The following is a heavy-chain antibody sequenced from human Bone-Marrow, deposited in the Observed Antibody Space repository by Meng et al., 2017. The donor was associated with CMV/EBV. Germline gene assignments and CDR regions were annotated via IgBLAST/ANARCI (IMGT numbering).Heavy chain of an antibody. CDR1: GGSISDSSHY. J-gene: IGHJ5*02. Sequence: SETLSLTCSVSGGSISDSSHYWGWIRQLPGKGLEWIGSIYYSGSTYYNPSLKSRVTISVDTSKNQFSLKLSSVTAADTAVYYCASEDIGVVPAARGHWFDPWGQGTLVTVSS. CDR3: ASEDIGVVPAARGHWFDP. D-gene: IGHD2-2*01. V-gene: IGHV4-39*07. CDR2: IYYSGST.